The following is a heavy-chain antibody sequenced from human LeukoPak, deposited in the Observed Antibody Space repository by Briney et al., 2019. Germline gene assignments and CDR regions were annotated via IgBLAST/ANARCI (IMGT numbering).Heavy chain of an antibody. CDR3: ASDTMTYYFDY. CDR1: GFTFSSYS. D-gene: IGHD3-22*01. V-gene: IGHV3-48*01. J-gene: IGHJ4*02. CDR2: ISSSSSTI. Sequence: GGSLRLSCAASGFTFSSYSMNWVRQAPGNGLEWVSYISSSSSTIYYADSVKGRFTISRDNAKNSLYLQMNSLRAEDTAVYYCASDTMTYYFDYWGQGTLVTVSS.